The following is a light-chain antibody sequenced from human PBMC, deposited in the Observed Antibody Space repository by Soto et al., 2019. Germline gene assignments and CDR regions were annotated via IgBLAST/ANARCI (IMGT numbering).Light chain of an antibody. J-gene: IGKJ1*01. Sequence: IVLTQSPGTLSLSPGERATLSCGASQGVTSNYLAWYQQKPGQAPRLLIYGASTRAPGIPDRFSGSASGTEFTLTISSLQSEDFTVYYCQQYNKWPLTFGQGTKVDIK. CDR1: QGVTSN. CDR3: QQYNKWPLT. CDR2: GAS. V-gene: IGKV3D-15*01.